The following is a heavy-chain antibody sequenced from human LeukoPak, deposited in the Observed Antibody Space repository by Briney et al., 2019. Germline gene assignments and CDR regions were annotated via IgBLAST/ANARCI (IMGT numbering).Heavy chain of an antibody. D-gene: IGHD6-13*01. V-gene: IGHV4-61*01. CDR2: IYYSGST. J-gene: IGHJ3*02. CDR3: ARDPQYSSSSDAFDI. Sequence: SETLPLTCTVSGGSVSSGSYYWSWIRQPPGKGLEWIGYIYYSGSTNYNPSLMSRVTISVDTSKNQFSLKVSSVAAADTAVYFCARDPQYSSSSDAFDIWGQGTMVTVSS. CDR1: GGSVSSGSYY.